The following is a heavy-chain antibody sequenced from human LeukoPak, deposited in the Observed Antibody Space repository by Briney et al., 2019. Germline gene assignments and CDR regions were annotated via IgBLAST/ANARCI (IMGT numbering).Heavy chain of an antibody. V-gene: IGHV4-39*01. J-gene: IGHJ3*02. CDR3: ARGAPVAAKTFDI. CDR1: GGSISSSSYY. D-gene: IGHD2-15*01. CDR2: IYYSGST. Sequence: SETLSLTCTVSGGSISSSSYYWGWIRQPPGKGLEWIGSIYYSGSTYYNPSLKSRVTISVDTSKNQFSLKLSSVTAADTAVYYCARGAPVAAKTFDIWGQGTMVTVSS.